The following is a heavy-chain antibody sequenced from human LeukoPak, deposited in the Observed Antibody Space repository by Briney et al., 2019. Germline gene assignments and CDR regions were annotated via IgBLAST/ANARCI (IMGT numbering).Heavy chain of an antibody. CDR2: IHYSGST. V-gene: IGHV4-59*01. J-gene: IGHJ4*02. CDR1: GGSINNDY. D-gene: IGHD6-19*01. Sequence: SETLSLTCTVSGGSINNDYWSWLRQPPGKGLEWIGYIHYSGSTNYNFSFKSRVTISVDTSKSQFSLKLSSVTAADTAVYYCARGAGWYEYWGQGTLVTVPS. CDR3: ARGAGWYEY.